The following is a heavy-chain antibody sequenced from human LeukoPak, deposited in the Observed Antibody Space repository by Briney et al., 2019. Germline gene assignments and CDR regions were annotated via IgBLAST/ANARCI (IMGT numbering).Heavy chain of an antibody. CDR3: ARGVSAWYQGWFDP. CDR1: GFTFSSYW. Sequence: GSLRLSCAASGFTFSSYWMSWVRQAPGKGLEWVANMKHDGSEKYYVDSVKGRFTISRDNANNSLYLQMNSLRVEDTAIYYCARGVSAWYQGWFDPWGQGTLVTVSS. D-gene: IGHD6-19*01. CDR2: MKHDGSEK. V-gene: IGHV3-7*01. J-gene: IGHJ5*02.